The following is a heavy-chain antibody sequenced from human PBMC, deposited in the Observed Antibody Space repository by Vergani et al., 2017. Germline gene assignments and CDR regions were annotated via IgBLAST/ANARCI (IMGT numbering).Heavy chain of an antibody. CDR1: GFTFSDYY. V-gene: IGHV3-11*06. J-gene: IGHJ6*02. D-gene: IGHD2-8*01. CDR2: IGSSGPYI. Sequence: VRLVESGGGLVQPGGSLRLSCATSGFTFSDYYMNWLRQAPGKGLEWVAFIGSSGPYINYADSVKGRFIISRDNTNNSLFLQLRSLRAEDAAVYYCARDCTRGGCPDNDGMDVWGQGATVTVSS. CDR3: ARDCTRGGCPDNDGMDV.